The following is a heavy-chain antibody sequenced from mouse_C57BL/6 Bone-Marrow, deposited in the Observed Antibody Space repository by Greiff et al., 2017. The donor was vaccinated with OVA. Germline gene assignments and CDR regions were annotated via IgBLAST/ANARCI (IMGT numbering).Heavy chain of an antibody. CDR2: ISSGGSYT. V-gene: IGHV5-6*01. D-gene: IGHD1-1*02. Sequence: EVNVVESGGDLVKPGGSLKLSCAASGFTFSSYVMSWVRQTPDKRLEWVATISSGGSYTYYPDSVKGRFTISRDNAKNTLYLQMSSLKSEDTAMYYCARLLWDYWGQGTTLTVSS. J-gene: IGHJ2*01. CDR3: ARLLWDY. CDR1: GFTFSSYV.